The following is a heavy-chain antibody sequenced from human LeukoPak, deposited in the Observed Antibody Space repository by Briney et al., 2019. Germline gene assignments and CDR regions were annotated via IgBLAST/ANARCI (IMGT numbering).Heavy chain of an antibody. CDR1: GLTVSSNY. CDR3: ARSRGTFLPHDY. V-gene: IGHV3-66*01. J-gene: IGHJ4*02. D-gene: IGHD3-16*01. Sequence: GRSLRLSCVVSGLTVSSNYMSWVRQAPGKGLEWVSVIYSGGGSYYEDSVKGRFTISRDNSKNTVYLQMNSLRVEDTAVYYCARSRGTFLPHDYWGQGTLVTVSS. CDR2: IYSGGGS.